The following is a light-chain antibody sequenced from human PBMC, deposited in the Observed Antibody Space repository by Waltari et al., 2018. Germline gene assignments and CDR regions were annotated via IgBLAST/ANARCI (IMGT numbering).Light chain of an antibody. V-gene: IGLV2-23*02. CDR3: CSYAGRNTFWV. CDR2: DVT. Sequence: QSALTQPASVSGSPGQSITISCTGTSSDVGSYHLVSWYQQHPGKAPKLMIYDVTKRPSGVSDRFSGSKSDNTASRTISGLQAEDEADYYCCSYAGRNTFWVFGGGTKLTVL. CDR1: SSDVGSYHL. J-gene: IGLJ3*02.